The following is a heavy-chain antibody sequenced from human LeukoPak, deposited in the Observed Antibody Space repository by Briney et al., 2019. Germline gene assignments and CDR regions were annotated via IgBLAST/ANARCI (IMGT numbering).Heavy chain of an antibody. Sequence: GGSLRLSCAASGFTFDDYAMHWVRHAPGKGLEWVSGISWNSGSIGYADSVKGRFTISRDNAKNSLYLQMNSLRAEDTALYYCAKDSYGGNLATFDIWGQGTMVTVSS. CDR1: GFTFDDYA. V-gene: IGHV3-9*01. J-gene: IGHJ3*02. D-gene: IGHD4-23*01. CDR3: AKDSYGGNLATFDI. CDR2: ISWNSGSI.